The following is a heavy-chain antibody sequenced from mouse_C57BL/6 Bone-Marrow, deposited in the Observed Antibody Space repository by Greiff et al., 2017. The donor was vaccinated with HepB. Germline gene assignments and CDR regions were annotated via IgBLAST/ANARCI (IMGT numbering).Heavy chain of an antibody. Sequence: QVQLKQSGPELVKPGASVKISCKASGYAFSSSWMNWVKQRPGKGLEWIGRIYPGDGDTNYNGKFKGKATLTADKSSSTAYMQLSSLTSEDSAVYFCARGDYAWFAYWGQGTLVTVSA. V-gene: IGHV1-82*01. CDR2: IYPGDGDT. CDR1: GYAFSSSW. D-gene: IGHD2-4*01. CDR3: ARGDYAWFAY. J-gene: IGHJ3*01.